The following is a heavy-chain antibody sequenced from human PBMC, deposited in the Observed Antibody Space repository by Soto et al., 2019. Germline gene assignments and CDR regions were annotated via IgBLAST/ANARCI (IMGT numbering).Heavy chain of an antibody. Sequence: PSETLSLTCIVSGASISTGGYSWSWIRRPPGKGPEWIGYIYESGRTYYKPSVKSRASISMDKSRNPFSVRLTSVTAADTAVYFCARGDRYSGSFSDYFDPWGQGTLVTVS. CDR1: GASISTGGYS. CDR2: IYESGRT. V-gene: IGHV4-30-2*01. J-gene: IGHJ5*02. D-gene: IGHD1-26*01. CDR3: ARGDRYSGSFSDYFDP.